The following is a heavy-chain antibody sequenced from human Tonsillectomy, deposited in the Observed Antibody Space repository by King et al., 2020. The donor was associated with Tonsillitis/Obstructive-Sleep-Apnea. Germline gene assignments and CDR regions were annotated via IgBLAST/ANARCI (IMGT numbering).Heavy chain of an antibody. CDR3: AKDLIKATSGTPGDAFDI. V-gene: IGHV3-9*01. J-gene: IGHJ3*02. CDR1: GFTFDEFP. D-gene: IGHD2-2*01. Sequence: QLVESGGGLVQPGRSLRLSCAASGFTFDEFPMYWVRQAPGKGLEWVSGISWNSGTINYADSVKGRFTISRDNAKNSLYLQMNSLRAEDTALYYCAKDLIKATSGTPGDAFDIWGQGTMVTVSS. CDR2: ISWNSGTI.